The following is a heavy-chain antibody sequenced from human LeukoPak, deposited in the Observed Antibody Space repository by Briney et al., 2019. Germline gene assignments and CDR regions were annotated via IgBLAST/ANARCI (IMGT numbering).Heavy chain of an antibody. Sequence: ASVKVSCKASGGTFSSYAISWVRQAPGQGLEWMGGIIPIFGTANYAQKFQGRVTITTDESTSPAYMELSSLRSEDTAVYYCARERGYSYGWYYFDYWGQGTLVTVSS. CDR2: IIPIFGTA. D-gene: IGHD5-18*01. CDR3: ARERGYSYGWYYFDY. J-gene: IGHJ4*02. V-gene: IGHV1-69*05. CDR1: GGTFSSYA.